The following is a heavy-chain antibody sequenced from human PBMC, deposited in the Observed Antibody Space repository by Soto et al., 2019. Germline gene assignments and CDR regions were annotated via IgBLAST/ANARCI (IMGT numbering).Heavy chain of an antibody. Sequence: ASVKVSCKASGYTFTSYGISWVRQAPGQGLEWMGWISAYNGNTNYAQKLQGRVTMTTDTSTSTAYMELRSLRSDDTAVYYCARSAFREVYDFWSGYYLNGAFDIWGQGTMVTVSS. CDR2: ISAYNGNT. CDR3: ARSAFREVYDFWSGYYLNGAFDI. V-gene: IGHV1-18*01. J-gene: IGHJ3*02. CDR1: GYTFTSYG. D-gene: IGHD3-3*01.